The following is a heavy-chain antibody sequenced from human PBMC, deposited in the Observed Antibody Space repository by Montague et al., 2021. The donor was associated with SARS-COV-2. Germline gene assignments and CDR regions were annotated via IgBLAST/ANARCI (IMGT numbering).Heavy chain of an antibody. CDR2: ISGSGGST. J-gene: IGHJ4*02. CDR1: GFTFSSYA. V-gene: IGHV3-23*01. Sequence: SLRLSCAASGFTFSSYAMSWVRQAPGKGLEWVSAISGSGGSTYYADSVKSRFTISRDNSKNTLYLQMNSLRAEDTAVYYCATSRFLEWLFTMDGTFDYWGQGTLVTVSS. CDR3: ATSRFLEWLFTMDGTFDY. D-gene: IGHD3-3*01.